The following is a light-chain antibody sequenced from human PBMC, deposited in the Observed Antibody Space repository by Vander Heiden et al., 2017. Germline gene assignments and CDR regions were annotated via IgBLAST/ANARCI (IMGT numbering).Light chain of an antibody. Sequence: QSPLTHPASVSVSPSPSLTISSPLPTSPVAAYYSFSLFQQHPGKAPKVMISDVSNRPSGVSNRFSGSKSGNTASLTISGLQAEDEADYYCSSYTSSLTRVFGSGTKVTVL. J-gene: IGLJ1*01. CDR2: DVS. CDR3: SSYTSSLTRV. CDR1: TSPVAAYYS. V-gene: IGLV2-14*01.